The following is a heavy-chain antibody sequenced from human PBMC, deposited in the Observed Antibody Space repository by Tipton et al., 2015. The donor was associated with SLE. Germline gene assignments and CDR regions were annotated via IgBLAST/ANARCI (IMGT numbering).Heavy chain of an antibody. CDR1: GGSISSYY. J-gene: IGHJ3*02. V-gene: IGHV4-59*01. Sequence: TLSLTCTVSGGSISSYYWSWIRQPPGKGLEWIGYIYYSGSTNYNPSLQSRVTISVDTSKNQFSLKLSPVTAADTAVYYCARSIFYYDSSGYFENHDAFDIWGQGTMVTVSS. CDR2: IYYSGST. CDR3: ARSIFYYDSSGYFENHDAFDI. D-gene: IGHD3-22*01.